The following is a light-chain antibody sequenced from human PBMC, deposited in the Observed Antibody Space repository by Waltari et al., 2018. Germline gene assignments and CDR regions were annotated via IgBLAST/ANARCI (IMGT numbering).Light chain of an antibody. Sequence: SALTQPASVPGSPGQSITISCTGISSDVGSYNLVSWYQHHPGKAPKLMIYEGSKRPSGVSNRFSASKSDNTASLTISGLQAEDEGDYYCCTYAGSTSVIFGGGTKVTVL. CDR1: SSDVGSYNL. V-gene: IGLV2-23*01. CDR3: CTYAGSTSVI. CDR2: EGS. J-gene: IGLJ2*01.